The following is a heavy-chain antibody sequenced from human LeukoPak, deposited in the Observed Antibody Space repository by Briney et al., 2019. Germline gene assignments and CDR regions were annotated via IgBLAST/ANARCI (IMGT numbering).Heavy chain of an antibody. CDR1: GFTFSSYS. J-gene: IGHJ4*02. CDR3: ASPHRGYG. D-gene: IGHD5-12*01. CDR2: ISGSGNTK. V-gene: IGHV3-48*02. Sequence: PGGSLRLSCAASGFTFSSYSMNWVRQAPGKGLEWVSYISGSGNTKYYSDSVKGRFTISRDNAKNSLYLQMNSLRDEDTAVYYCASPHRGYGWGQGPLVSVSS.